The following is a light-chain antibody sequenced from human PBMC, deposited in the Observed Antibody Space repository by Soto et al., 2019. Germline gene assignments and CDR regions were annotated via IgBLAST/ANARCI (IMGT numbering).Light chain of an antibody. CDR2: GAS. J-gene: IGKJ4*01. CDR1: QSVSSN. Sequence: EIVMTQSPATLSVSPGERATLSCKASQSVSSNLTWYQEKPGQAPGLLMYGASTRATVIPARFSGSGSGTEFTLTICSLQSEDFATYYCQQYNSYSSTFGGGTKVEIK. V-gene: IGKV3-15*01. CDR3: QQYNSYSST.